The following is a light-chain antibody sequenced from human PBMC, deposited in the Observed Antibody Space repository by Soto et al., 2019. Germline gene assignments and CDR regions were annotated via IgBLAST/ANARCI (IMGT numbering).Light chain of an antibody. J-gene: IGKJ1*01. Sequence: EIVMTQSPATLSVSPGERATLSCRASQSVSDNLAWYQQKPGQAPRLLIYGASTRATGIPARFIASESGTEITLTFSSLQSKDFAAYYCQQYNNWSLTFGQGTKVEIK. V-gene: IGKV3-15*01. CDR3: QQYNNWSLT. CDR1: QSVSDN. CDR2: GAS.